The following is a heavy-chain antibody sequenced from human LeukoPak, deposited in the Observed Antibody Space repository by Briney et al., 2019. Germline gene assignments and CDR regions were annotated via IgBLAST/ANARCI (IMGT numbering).Heavy chain of an antibody. CDR3: ASHPLSSSTY. CDR1: GFTFSTSW. J-gene: IGHJ4*02. CDR2: ISGSGTNT. D-gene: IGHD2-2*01. Sequence: PGGSLRLSCAASGFTFSTSWMTWVRQAPGKGLEWVSVISGSGTNTYYADSVKGRFTISRDNSKNTLYLQMNSLRAEDTAVFYCASHPLSSSTYWGQGTLVTVSS. V-gene: IGHV3-23*01.